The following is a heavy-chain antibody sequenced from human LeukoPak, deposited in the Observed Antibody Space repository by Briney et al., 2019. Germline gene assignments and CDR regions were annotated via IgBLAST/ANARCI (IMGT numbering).Heavy chain of an antibody. V-gene: IGHV3-21*01. CDR2: ISSSSSYI. CDR3: ARGGSRTIFGVEKSAISQPDY. J-gene: IGHJ4*02. CDR1: GFTFSSYS. D-gene: IGHD3-3*01. Sequence: NPGGSLRLSCAASGFTFSSYSMNWVRQAPGKGLEWVSSISSSSSYIYYADSVKGRFTISRDNAKNSLYLQMSSLRAEDTAVYYCARGGSRTIFGVEKSAISQPDYWGQGTLVTVSS.